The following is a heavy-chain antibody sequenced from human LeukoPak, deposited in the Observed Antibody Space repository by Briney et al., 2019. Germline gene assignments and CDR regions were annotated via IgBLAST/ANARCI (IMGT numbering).Heavy chain of an antibody. CDR1: GFTFSSYT. CDR3: ARSGASSGYSYTY. CDR2: ISSSSNYK. D-gene: IGHD5-18*01. J-gene: IGHJ4*02. V-gene: IGHV3-21*01. Sequence: GGSLRLSCEASGFTFSSYTMNWVRQAPGKGLEWVSSISSSSNYKYYADSVKGRFTISRDNAKNSLYLQMSSLRAEDTAVYYCARSGASSGYSYTYWGQGTLVTVSS.